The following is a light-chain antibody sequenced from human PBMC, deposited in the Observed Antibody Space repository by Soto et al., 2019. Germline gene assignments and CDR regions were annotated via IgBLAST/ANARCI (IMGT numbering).Light chain of an antibody. J-gene: IGKJ4*01. CDR3: QHYNTYPLT. Sequence: DIQMTQSPSTLSASVGDRVTITCRASQTISSWLAWYQQRPGKAPNLLIYKASTLQSGVPSRFSGSGPGTEFNLTISSLQPDDCATYYCQHYNTYPLTFGGGTTVEIK. CDR1: QTISSW. V-gene: IGKV1-5*03. CDR2: KAS.